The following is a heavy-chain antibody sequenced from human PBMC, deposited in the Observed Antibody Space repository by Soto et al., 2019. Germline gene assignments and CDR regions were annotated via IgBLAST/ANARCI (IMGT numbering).Heavy chain of an antibody. CDR3: ASAPVGRFGPFDY. CDR1: RASVSSDSDA. D-gene: IGHD1-26*01. Sequence: SQALSVTCATFRASVSSDSDACNCIRQSPSRGLEWLGRTYYRSQWYNDYAVSVKSRITINPDTSKNQFSLQLNSVTPEDTAVYYGASAPVGRFGPFDYWGQGTMVTVSS. J-gene: IGHJ4*02. CDR2: TYYRSQWYN. V-gene: IGHV6-1*01.